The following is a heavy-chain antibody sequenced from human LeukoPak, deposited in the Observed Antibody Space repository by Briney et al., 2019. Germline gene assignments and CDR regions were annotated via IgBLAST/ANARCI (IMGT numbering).Heavy chain of an antibody. J-gene: IGHJ4*02. CDR1: GFTFSSYE. Sequence: GGSLRLSCAASGFTFSSYEMNWVRQAPGKGLEWVSYISSSGSTIYYADSVKGRFTISRDNAKNALYLQMNSLRAEDTAVYYCARDGPYDSSRYFDYWGQGTLGTVSS. D-gene: IGHD3-22*01. CDR3: ARDGPYDSSRYFDY. V-gene: IGHV3-48*03. CDR2: ISSSGSTI.